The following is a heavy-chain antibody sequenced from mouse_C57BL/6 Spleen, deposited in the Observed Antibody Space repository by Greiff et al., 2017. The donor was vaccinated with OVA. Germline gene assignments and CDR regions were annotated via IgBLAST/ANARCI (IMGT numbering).Heavy chain of an antibody. CDR3: TRRLRRDAFAY. Sequence: EVQLQQSGPELVKPGASVKMSCKASGYTFTDYNMHWVKQSHGKSLEWIGYIKPNNGGTSYNQKFKGKATLTVNKSSSTAYMELRSLTSEDTAVCCSTRRLRRDAFAYWGQGTLVTVAA. CDR2: IKPNNGGT. V-gene: IGHV1-22*01. J-gene: IGHJ3*01. CDR1: GYTFTDYN. D-gene: IGHD2-4*01.